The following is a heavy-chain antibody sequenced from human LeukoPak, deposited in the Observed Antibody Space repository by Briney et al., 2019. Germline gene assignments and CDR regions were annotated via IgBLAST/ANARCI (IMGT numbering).Heavy chain of an antibody. Sequence: PSQTLSLTCAVSGGSISSGGYYWSWIRQPPGKGLEWIGYIYYSGSTNYNPSLKSRVTISVDTSKNQFSLKLSSVTAADTAVYYCARQGIAAAGRELYYFDYWGQGTLVTVSS. V-gene: IGHV4-61*08. CDR1: GGSISSGGYY. CDR3: ARQGIAAAGRELYYFDY. J-gene: IGHJ4*02. CDR2: IYYSGST. D-gene: IGHD6-13*01.